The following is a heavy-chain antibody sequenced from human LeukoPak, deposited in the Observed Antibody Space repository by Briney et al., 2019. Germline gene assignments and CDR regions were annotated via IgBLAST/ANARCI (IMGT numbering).Heavy chain of an antibody. V-gene: IGHV3-23*01. CDR2: ISSSGSTT. D-gene: IGHD1-1*01. J-gene: IGHJ4*02. CDR1: EFTFSSYA. Sequence: PGGSLRLSCAASEFTFSSYAMSRVRQAPGKGLEWVSAISSSGSTTFYANSVKGRFTISRDDSKKTLFLHMNGLRVEDTAVYYCAKCASYHVRERLDYWGRGTLVTVSS. CDR3: AKCASYHVRERLDY.